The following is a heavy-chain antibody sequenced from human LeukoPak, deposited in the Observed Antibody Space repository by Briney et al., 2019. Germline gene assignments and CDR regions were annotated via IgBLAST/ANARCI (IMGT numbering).Heavy chain of an antibody. CDR1: GGSISSYY. CDR2: IYYSGST. Sequence: SETLSPTCTVSGGSISSYYWSWIRQPPGKGLEWIGYIYYSGSTNYNPSLKSRVTISVKTSKNQFSLKLNSVTAADTAVYYCARDRNSGWGSNFDYWGQGTLVTVSS. D-gene: IGHD6-25*01. CDR3: ARDRNSGWGSNFDY. V-gene: IGHV4-59*12. J-gene: IGHJ4*02.